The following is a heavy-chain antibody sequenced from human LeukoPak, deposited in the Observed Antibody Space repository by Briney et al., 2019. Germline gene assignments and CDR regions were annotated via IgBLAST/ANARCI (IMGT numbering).Heavy chain of an antibody. CDR3: ARGEITYCSGGSCYSRHWFDP. CDR1: GGSVSSGSYY. Sequence: SETLSLTCTVSGGSVSSGSYYWSWIRQPPGKGLEWIGYIYYSGSTNYNPSLKSRVTISVDTSKNQFSLKLSSVTAADTDVYYCARGEITYCSGGSCYSRHWFDPWGQGTLVTVSS. D-gene: IGHD2-15*01. J-gene: IGHJ5*02. V-gene: IGHV4-61*01. CDR2: IYYSGST.